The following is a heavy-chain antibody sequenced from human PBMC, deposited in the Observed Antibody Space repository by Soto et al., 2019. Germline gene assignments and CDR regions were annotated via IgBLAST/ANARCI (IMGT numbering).Heavy chain of an antibody. J-gene: IGHJ6*02. V-gene: IGHV3-30-3*01. Sequence: GGSLRLSCAASGFTFSSYAMHWVRQAPGKGLEWVAVISYHGSNKYYADPVKGRFTIFRDNSKNTLYPQMNSLRAEDTAVYYCARMYCSGGSCYGYYYGMDVWGQGTTVTVSS. D-gene: IGHD2-15*01. CDR3: ARMYCSGGSCYGYYYGMDV. CDR2: ISYHGSNK. CDR1: GFTFSSYA.